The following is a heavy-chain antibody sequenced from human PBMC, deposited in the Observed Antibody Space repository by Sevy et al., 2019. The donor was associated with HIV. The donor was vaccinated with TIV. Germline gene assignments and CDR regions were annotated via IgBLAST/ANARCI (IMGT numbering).Heavy chain of an antibody. CDR1: GFTVSSNY. CDR3: AGDRGRAARPGYYYYGMDV. Sequence: GGSLRLSCAASGFTVSSNYMSWVRQAPGKGLEWVSVIYSGGRTYYADSVKGRFTISRDNSKNTQYLQMNSLRAEDTAVYYGAGDRGRAARPGYYYYGMDVWGQGTTVTVSS. J-gene: IGHJ6*02. V-gene: IGHV3-53*01. D-gene: IGHD6-6*01. CDR2: IYSGGRT.